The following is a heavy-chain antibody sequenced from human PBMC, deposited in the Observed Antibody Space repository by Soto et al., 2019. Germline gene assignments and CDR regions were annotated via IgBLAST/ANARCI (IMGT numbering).Heavy chain of an antibody. CDR1: GGSISSSRYY. Sequence: SQTLSLTCTVSGGSISSSRYYWGWIRQPPGKGLEWIGSIYYSGSTYYNPSLKSRVTISVDTSKNQFSLKLSSVTAADTAVYYCARGGEVVPAADWFDPCGQGTLVTVSS. CDR3: ARGGEVVPAADWFDP. D-gene: IGHD2-2*01. CDR2: IYYSGST. J-gene: IGHJ5*02. V-gene: IGHV4-39*07.